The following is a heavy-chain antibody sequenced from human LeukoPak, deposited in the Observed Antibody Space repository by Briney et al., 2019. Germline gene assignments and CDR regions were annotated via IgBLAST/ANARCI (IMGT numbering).Heavy chain of an antibody. CDR2: ISAYNGNT. D-gene: IGHD3-10*01. V-gene: IGHV1-18*01. Sequence: ASVKVSCKASGYTFTSYGISWVRQAPGQGLEWMGWISAYNGNTNYAQKLQGRVTMTTDTSTSTAYMELRSLRSDDTAVYYCVRDVQVLLWFGELLRYYYYMDVWGKGTTVTVSS. J-gene: IGHJ6*03. CDR3: VRDVQVLLWFGELLRYYYYMDV. CDR1: GYTFTSYG.